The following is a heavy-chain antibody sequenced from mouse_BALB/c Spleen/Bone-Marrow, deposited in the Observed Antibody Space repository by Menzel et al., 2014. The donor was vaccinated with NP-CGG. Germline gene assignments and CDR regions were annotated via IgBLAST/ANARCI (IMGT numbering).Heavy chain of an antibody. CDR1: GYTFSSYW. Sequence: QVQLKESGAELMKPGASVKISCKATGYTFSSYWIEWVKRRPGHGLEWIGEILPGSGSTNYNEKFKGKATFTADTSSNTAYMQLSSLTSEDSAVYYCARNGNYPAWFAYWGQGTLVTVSA. CDR3: ARNGNYPAWFAY. J-gene: IGHJ3*01. D-gene: IGHD2-1*01. V-gene: IGHV1-9*01. CDR2: ILPGSGST.